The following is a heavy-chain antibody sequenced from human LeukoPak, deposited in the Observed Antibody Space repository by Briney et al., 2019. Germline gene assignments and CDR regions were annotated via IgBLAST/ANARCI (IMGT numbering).Heavy chain of an antibody. V-gene: IGHV3-53*01. D-gene: IGHD6-19*01. Sequence: GGSLRLSCVASGFTVSSNYMSWVRQAPGKGLEWVSAIFSGGSTFYADSVTGRFTISRDNSKNTVYLEMNSLRAEDTAVYYCARDSKTSGWYGDFDYWGQGTLVTVSS. J-gene: IGHJ4*02. CDR2: IFSGGST. CDR3: ARDSKTSGWYGDFDY. CDR1: GFTVSSNY.